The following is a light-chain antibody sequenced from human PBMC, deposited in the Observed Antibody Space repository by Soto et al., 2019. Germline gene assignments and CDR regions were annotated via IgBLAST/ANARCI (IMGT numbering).Light chain of an antibody. CDR1: SSNIGNNY. CDR3: ATWDGSLPGEV. J-gene: IGLJ2*01. V-gene: IGLV1-51*01. CDR2: DNN. Sequence: QSVLTQSPSVSAAPGQKVTISCSVSSSNIGNNYVYWYQQLPGTAPKLLIYDNNKRPSGIPDRFSGSKSGTSGTLDITGLQAGDEAYYYCATWDGSLPGEVFGGGTKLTVL.